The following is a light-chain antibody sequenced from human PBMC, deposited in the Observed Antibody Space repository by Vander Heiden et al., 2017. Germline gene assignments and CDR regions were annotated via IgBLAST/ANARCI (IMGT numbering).Light chain of an antibody. V-gene: IGLV1-47*02. Sequence: QSVLTQPPSASGSPGQRVTISCSGGSANIGRNYVYWYQQLPGKAPELLMYSNNQRPSEVPDRFSGSKSGTSASLAISGLRSEDEADYYCAAWDDSLIRYVFGTGTRATVL. CDR2: SNN. J-gene: IGLJ1*01. CDR1: SANIGRNY. CDR3: AAWDDSLIRYV.